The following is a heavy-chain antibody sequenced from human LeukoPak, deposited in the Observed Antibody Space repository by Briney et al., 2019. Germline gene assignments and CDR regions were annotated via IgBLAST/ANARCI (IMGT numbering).Heavy chain of an antibody. J-gene: IGHJ5*02. D-gene: IGHD6-13*01. V-gene: IGHV1-69*05. CDR1: GGTFSSYA. CDR2: IIPIFGTA. Sequence: SVKVSCKASGGTFSSYAMSWVRQAPGQGLEWMGRIIPIFGTANYAQKFQGRVTITTDESTSTAYMELSSLRSEDTAVYYCARDLYSSWYLSNWFDPWGQGTLVTVSS. CDR3: ARDLYSSWYLSNWFDP.